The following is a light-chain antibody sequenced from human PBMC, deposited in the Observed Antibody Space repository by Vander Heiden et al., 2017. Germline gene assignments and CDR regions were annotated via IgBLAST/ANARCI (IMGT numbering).Light chain of an antibody. CDR2: SAS. CDR3: DHLNDVALS. J-gene: IGKJ4*01. V-gene: IGKV1-9*01. CDR1: KGISSY. Sequence: DIQFTQAPSFLSASVGYRVTITCRASKGISSYLAWYQQTPRKAPKLLISSASALQSRVPSRHSGSGSATEFSLTINSLHPEHTATFYCDHLNDVALSFTGGTKV.